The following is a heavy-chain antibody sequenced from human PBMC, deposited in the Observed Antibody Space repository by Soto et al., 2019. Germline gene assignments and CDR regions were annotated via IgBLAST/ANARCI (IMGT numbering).Heavy chain of an antibody. D-gene: IGHD4-17*01. CDR1: GGSGRGDD. V-gene: IGHV4-34*11. J-gene: IGHJ3*02. CDR2: IYSSGTT. Sequence: ETLALTGAVYGGSGRGDDCSGIRQSPGKGLEWITHIYSSGTTTDNPSLKSQATISVDTSKNQFSLKLRSVTAADTAVYYRATDYGDYVPDFDIWGHGTILAV. CDR3: ATDYGDYVPDFDI.